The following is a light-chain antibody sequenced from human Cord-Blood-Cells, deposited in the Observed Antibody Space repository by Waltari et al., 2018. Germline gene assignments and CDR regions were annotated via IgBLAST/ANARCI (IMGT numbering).Light chain of an antibody. J-gene: IGKJ2*01. Sequence: DIQMTPSPSSLSASVGDIVTITCRARQSISSYLNWYQQKPGKAPKLLIYAASSLQSGVPSRFSGSGSGTDFTLTISSLQPEDFATYYCQQSYSTPYTFGQGTKLEIK. CDR2: AAS. CDR1: QSISSY. CDR3: QQSYSTPYT. V-gene: IGKV1-39*01.